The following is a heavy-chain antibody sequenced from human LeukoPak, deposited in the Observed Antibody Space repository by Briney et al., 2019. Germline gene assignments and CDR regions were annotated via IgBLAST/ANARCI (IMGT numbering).Heavy chain of an antibody. D-gene: IGHD3-10*01. V-gene: IGHV1-46*01. CDR2: INPSGGST. J-gene: IGHJ5*02. CDR3: ARSQKDVWLGEPNNWFDP. Sequence: ASVKVSCKASGYTFTSYYMHWVRQAPGQGLEWMGIINPSGGSTSYAQKFQGRVTMTRDTSTSTVYMELSSLRSEDTAVYYCARSQKDVWLGEPNNWFDPWGQGTLVTVSS. CDR1: GYTFTSYY.